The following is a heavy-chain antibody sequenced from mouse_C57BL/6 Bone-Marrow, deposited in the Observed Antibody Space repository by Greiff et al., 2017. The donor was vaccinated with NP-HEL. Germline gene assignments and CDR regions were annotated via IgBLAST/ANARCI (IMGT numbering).Heavy chain of an antibody. CDR3: ARSDYDYDERWYFDV. Sequence: QVHVKQSGAELVRPGASVKLSCKASGYTFTDYYINWVKQRPGQGLEWIARIYPGSGNTYYNEKFKGKATLTAEKSSSTAYMQLSSLTSEDSAVYFCARSDYDYDERWYFDVWGTGTTVTVSS. D-gene: IGHD2-4*01. J-gene: IGHJ1*03. CDR2: IYPGSGNT. V-gene: IGHV1-76*01. CDR1: GYTFTDYY.